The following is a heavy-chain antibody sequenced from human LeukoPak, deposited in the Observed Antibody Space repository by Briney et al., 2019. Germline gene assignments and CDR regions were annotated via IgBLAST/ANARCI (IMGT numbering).Heavy chain of an antibody. CDR1: GFTFSTYA. CDR2: ISGSGDST. D-gene: IGHD5-12*01. J-gene: IGHJ4*02. V-gene: IGHV3-23*01. Sequence: GGSLRLSCAASGFTFSTYAMNWVRQAPGKGLEWVSAISGSGDSTYYADSVKGRFTISRDNSKNTLYLQMNSLRADDTAVYYCAKGQGGWLRSHDCWGQGTLVTVSS. CDR3: AKGQGGWLRSHDC.